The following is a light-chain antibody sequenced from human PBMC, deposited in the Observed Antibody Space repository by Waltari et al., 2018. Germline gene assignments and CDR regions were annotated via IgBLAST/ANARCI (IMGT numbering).Light chain of an antibody. CDR2: AAS. V-gene: IGKV1-6*01. CDR1: QDIRND. Sequence: AIQMTQSPSHLSASVGDRVNITSRASQDIRNDLGWYQQKPGEAPKLLIYAASNLPNGVPSKFSGSGSGTDFTHTISSLQPEDFATYYCLQDYTDPRTSGQGTKVEIK. CDR3: LQDYTDPRT. J-gene: IGKJ1*01.